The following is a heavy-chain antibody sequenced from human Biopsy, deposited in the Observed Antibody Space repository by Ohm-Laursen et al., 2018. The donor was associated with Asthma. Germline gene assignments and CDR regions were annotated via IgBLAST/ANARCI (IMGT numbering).Heavy chain of an antibody. CDR3: ASQSSGPDFWSGYYYFDY. CDR2: ISYDGSNK. V-gene: IGHV3-30*03. J-gene: IGHJ4*02. CDR1: GFTFSSYG. Sequence: RSLRLSCTASGFTFSSYGMHWVRQAPGKGLEWVAVISYDGSNKYYADSVKGRFTISRDNSKNTLYLQMNSLRAEDTAVYYCASQSSGPDFWSGYYYFDYWGQGTPVTVSS. D-gene: IGHD3-3*01.